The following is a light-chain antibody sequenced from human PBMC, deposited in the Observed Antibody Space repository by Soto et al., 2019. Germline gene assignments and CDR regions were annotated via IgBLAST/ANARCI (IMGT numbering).Light chain of an antibody. CDR3: QQSYSTPRT. Sequence: DIQMTQSPSTLSASVGDRVTLTCRASQSISSGLAWYQQKPVKAPKLLIYDASSLESGVPSRFSGSGSGTEITLTISTLQPDDFATYYCQQSYSTPRTFGQGTKVDIK. V-gene: IGKV1-5*01. CDR1: QSISSG. J-gene: IGKJ1*01. CDR2: DAS.